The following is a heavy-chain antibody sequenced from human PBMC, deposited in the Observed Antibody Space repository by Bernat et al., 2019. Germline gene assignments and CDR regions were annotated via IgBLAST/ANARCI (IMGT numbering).Heavy chain of an antibody. D-gene: IGHD3-10*01. Sequence: QVQLVQSGAEVKKPGSSVKVSCKASGGTFSSYAMHWVRQAPGQRLEWMGWINAGNGNTKYSQKFQGRVTSTRDTSASTAYMELSSLRSEDTAVYYCARARTFVNYYGSGSYNRGYYYYGMDVWGQGTTVTVSS. CDR1: GGTFSSYA. CDR3: ARARTFVNYYGSGSYNRGYYYYGMDV. J-gene: IGHJ6*02. CDR2: INAGNGNT. V-gene: IGHV1-3*01.